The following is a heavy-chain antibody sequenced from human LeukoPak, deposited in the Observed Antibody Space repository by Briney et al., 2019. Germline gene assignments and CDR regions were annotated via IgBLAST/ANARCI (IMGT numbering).Heavy chain of an antibody. V-gene: IGHV3-53*01. CDR2: IYSGGST. CDR3: ARVVDHDYGDYYLDY. CDR1: GFTVSSNY. Sequence: QPGGSLRLSCAASGFTVSSNYMSWVRQAPGQGLEWVSVIYSGGSTYYADSVKGRFTISRDDSKNTLYLQMNSLRAEDTAVYYCARVVDHDYGDYYLDYWGQGTLVTVSS. J-gene: IGHJ4*02. D-gene: IGHD4-17*01.